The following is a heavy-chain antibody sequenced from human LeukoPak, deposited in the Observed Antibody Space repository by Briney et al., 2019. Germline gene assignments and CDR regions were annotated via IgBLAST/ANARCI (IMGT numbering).Heavy chain of an antibody. D-gene: IGHD5-18*01. CDR1: GFTVSSNY. V-gene: IGHV3-66*01. Sequence: GESLRLSCAASGFTVSSNYMSWVRQAPGKGLEWVSVIYSSGSTSYADSVKGRFTISRDNSKNTLYLQMNGLGAEDTAVYYCARDRRAWTQLRLREVNYFDSWGQGTLVTVSS. CDR3: ARDRRAWTQLRLREVNYFDS. J-gene: IGHJ4*02. CDR2: IYSSGST.